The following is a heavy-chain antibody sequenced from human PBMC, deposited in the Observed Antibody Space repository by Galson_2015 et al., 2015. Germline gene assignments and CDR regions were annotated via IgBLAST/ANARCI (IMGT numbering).Heavy chain of an antibody. Sequence: SVKVSCKASGYTFTSYAMHWVRQAPGQRLEWMGWINAGNGNTKYSQKFQGRVTITRDTSASTAYMELRSLRSDDTAVYYCARDSGSLWYYDSGYGMDVWGQGTTVTVSS. J-gene: IGHJ6*02. V-gene: IGHV1-3*01. CDR1: GYTFTSYA. CDR2: INAGNGNT. D-gene: IGHD3-22*01. CDR3: ARDSGSLWYYDSGYGMDV.